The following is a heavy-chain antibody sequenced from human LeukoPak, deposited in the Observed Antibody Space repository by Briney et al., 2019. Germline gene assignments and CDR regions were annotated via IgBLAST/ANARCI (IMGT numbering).Heavy chain of an antibody. D-gene: IGHD6-13*01. CDR2: ISAYNGNT. CDR3: ARLQTVLIAAAGRLEIDY. CDR1: GYTFTSYG. J-gene: IGHJ4*02. Sequence: ASVKVSCKASGYTFTSYGISWVRQAPGQGLGWMGWISAYNGNTNYAQKLQGRVTMTTDTSTSTAYMELRSLRSDDTAVYYCARLQTVLIAAAGRLEIDYWGQGTLVTVSS. V-gene: IGHV1-18*01.